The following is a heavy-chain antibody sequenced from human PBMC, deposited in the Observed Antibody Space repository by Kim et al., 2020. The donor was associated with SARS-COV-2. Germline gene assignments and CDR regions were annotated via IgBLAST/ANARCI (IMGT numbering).Heavy chain of an antibody. Sequence: GGSLRLSCAASGFTFSSYSMNWVRQAPGNGLEWVSSISSSSSYIYYADSVKGRFTISRDNAKNSQYLQMNSLRAEDTAVYYCARGGVYYYDSSGRVGDYWGQGTLVTVSS. J-gene: IGHJ4*02. V-gene: IGHV3-21*01. CDR2: ISSSSSYI. CDR3: ARGGVYYYDSSGRVGDY. CDR1: GFTFSSYS. D-gene: IGHD3-22*01.